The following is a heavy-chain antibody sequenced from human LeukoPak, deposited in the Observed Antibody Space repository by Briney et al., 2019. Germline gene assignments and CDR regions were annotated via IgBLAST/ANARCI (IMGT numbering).Heavy chain of an antibody. CDR1: GGSVSSGSYY. D-gene: IGHD3-9*01. V-gene: IGHV4-61*01. CDR2: IYYSGST. Sequence: SETLSLTCTVSGGSVSSGSYYWSWIRQPPGKGLEWIGYIYYSGSTNYNPSLKSRVTISVDTSKNQFSLKLSSVTAADTAVYYCARDYDISTGYYTPRFGDWGQGTLVTVSS. J-gene: IGHJ4*02. CDR3: ARDYDISTGYYTPRFGD.